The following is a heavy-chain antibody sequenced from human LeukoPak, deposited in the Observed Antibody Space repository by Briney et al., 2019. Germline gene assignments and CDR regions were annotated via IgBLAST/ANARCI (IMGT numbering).Heavy chain of an antibody. CDR2: IIPIFGTA. D-gene: IGHD1-7*01. CDR3: ARGEMDYENYEEDGLDV. Sequence: GSSVKVSCKASGGTFSSYAISWVRQAPGQGLEWMGGIIPIFGTANYAQNFQGRVTITADESASTAYMELSSLRSEDTRVYYCARGEMDYENYEEDGLDVWGQGTTVTVSS. V-gene: IGHV1-69*01. CDR1: GGTFSSYA. J-gene: IGHJ6*02.